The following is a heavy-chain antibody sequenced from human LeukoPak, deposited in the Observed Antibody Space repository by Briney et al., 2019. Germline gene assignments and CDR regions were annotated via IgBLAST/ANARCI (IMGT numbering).Heavy chain of an antibody. CDR2: IRSKAYGGTT. Sequence: QSGGSLRLSCTASGFTFGDYAMIWVRQAPGKGLESVGFIRSKAYGGTTEYAASVKGRFTISRDDSKSIAYLEMNSLKSEDTAVYHWTRGYDFVSGYLGMDVWGQGTTVTASS. CDR1: GFTFGDYA. D-gene: IGHD3-3*01. J-gene: IGHJ6*02. V-gene: IGHV3-49*04. CDR3: TRGYDFVSGYLGMDV.